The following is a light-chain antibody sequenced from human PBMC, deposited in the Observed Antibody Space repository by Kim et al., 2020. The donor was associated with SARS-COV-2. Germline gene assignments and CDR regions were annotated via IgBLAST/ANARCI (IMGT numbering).Light chain of an antibody. CDR2: QDS. Sequence: SYELTHPPSVSVSPGQTASITCSGDKLGDKYAYWYQQKPGQSPVLVIYQDSKRPSGIPERFSGSNSGNTATLTISGTQAMDEADYYCQAWDSSTEVFGTGTKVTVL. J-gene: IGLJ1*01. CDR3: QAWDSSTEV. V-gene: IGLV3-1*01. CDR1: KLGDKY.